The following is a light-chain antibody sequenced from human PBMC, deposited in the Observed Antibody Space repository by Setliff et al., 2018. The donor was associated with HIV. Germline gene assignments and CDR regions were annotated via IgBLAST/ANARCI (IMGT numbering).Light chain of an antibody. CDR2: ENN. V-gene: IGLV1-51*02. CDR1: SSNIGNNY. CDR3: GTWDSSLSAPV. J-gene: IGLJ2*01. Sequence: QSVLTQPPSVSAAPGQKVTISCSGSSSNIGNNYVYWYQQFTGTAPKLFVYENNKRPSGIPDRVYGSKSGTSDTLGITGLQTGDEADYYCGTWDSSLSAPVFGGGTK.